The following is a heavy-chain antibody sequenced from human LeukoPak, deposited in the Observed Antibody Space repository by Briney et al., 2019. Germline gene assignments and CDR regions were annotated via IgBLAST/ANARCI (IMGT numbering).Heavy chain of an antibody. Sequence: PGRSLRLSCAASGFTFSSYGMHWVRQAPGKGLEWVAVIWYDGSNKYYADSVKGRFTISRDNSKNTLYLQMNSLRAEDTAVYYCARVSQTYYYYYMDVWGKGTTVTVSS. CDR2: IWYDGSNK. CDR1: GFTFSSYG. CDR3: ARVSQTYYYYYMDV. V-gene: IGHV3-33*01. J-gene: IGHJ6*03.